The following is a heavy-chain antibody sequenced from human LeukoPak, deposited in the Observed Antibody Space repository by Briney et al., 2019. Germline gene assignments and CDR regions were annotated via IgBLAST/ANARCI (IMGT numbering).Heavy chain of an antibody. D-gene: IGHD1-26*01. CDR3: AKGGKWDVTPFDY. CDR1: GFSFTSYS. Sequence: GGALTLSCPASGFSFTSYSMKLVRQAPGKGLEWVSTIRGGRGSTYYDHSVKGRFTISRDNSKNQLYLKVNSLTAEDTAVYYCAKGGKWDVTPFDYWGQGTLVTVSS. V-gene: IGHV3-23*01. J-gene: IGHJ4*02. CDR2: IRGGRGST.